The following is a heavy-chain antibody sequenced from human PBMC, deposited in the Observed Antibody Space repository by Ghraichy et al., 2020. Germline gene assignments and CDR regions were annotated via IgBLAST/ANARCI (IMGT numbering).Heavy chain of an antibody. CDR3: ARGSGSHPALYGMDV. CDR1: GFTFRDHY. D-gene: IGHD3-10*01. Sequence: GGSLRLSCAASGFTFRDHYMTWIRQAPGKGLEWVAYITMSGGAIYYTDSVKGRFTVSRDNAKNSLDLQMNSLSAKDTAVYYCARGSGSHPALYGMDVWGQGTTVTVSS. CDR2: ITMSGGAI. V-gene: IGHV3-11*01. J-gene: IGHJ6*02.